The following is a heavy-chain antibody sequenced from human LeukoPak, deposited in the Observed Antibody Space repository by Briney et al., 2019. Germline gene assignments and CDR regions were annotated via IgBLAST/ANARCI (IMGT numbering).Heavy chain of an antibody. CDR3: AREVDAAAAYNWFDP. D-gene: IGHD2-2*01. J-gene: IGHJ5*02. Sequence: PSETLSLTCAVYGGSFGGYYWSWIRQPPGKGLEWIGEINHSGSTNYNPSLKSRVTISVDTSKNQFSLKLSSVTAADTAVYYCAREVDAAAAYNWFDPWGQGTLVTVSS. CDR1: GGSFGGYY. CDR2: INHSGST. V-gene: IGHV4-34*01.